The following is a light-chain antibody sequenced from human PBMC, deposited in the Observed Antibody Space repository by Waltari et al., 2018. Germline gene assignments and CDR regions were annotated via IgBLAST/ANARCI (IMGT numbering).Light chain of an antibody. CDR3: QQSYTSLLT. V-gene: IGKV4-1*01. J-gene: IGKJ4*01. Sequence: DIVMTQSPDSLAVSLGERATIHCKSSQSIFYSSNNKDYLAWYQLKPGQPPKLLIYWASTRESGVPDRFSGSGTGTDFTLTISSLQTEDVATYYCQQSYTSLLTFGGGTRVDIK. CDR2: WAS. CDR1: QSIFYSSNNKDY.